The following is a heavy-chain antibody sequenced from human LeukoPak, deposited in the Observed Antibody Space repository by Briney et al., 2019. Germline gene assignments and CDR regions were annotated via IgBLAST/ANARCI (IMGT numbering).Heavy chain of an antibody. CDR2: IKQDGSDK. V-gene: IGHV3-7*05. CDR1: GFTFSSYW. J-gene: IGHJ4*02. D-gene: IGHD3-10*01. Sequence: GGSLRLSCAASGFTFSSYWMTWVRQAPGKGLEWVANIKQDGSDKYYVDSVKGRFTISRDNAKNSLSMQMNRLRAEDTAVYYCARDRPDYYYASGSYYNTYWGQGTLVTVSS. CDR3: ARDRPDYYYASGSYYNTY.